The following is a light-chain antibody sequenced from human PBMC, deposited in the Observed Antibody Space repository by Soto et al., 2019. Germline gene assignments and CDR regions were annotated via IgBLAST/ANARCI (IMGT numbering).Light chain of an antibody. CDR1: QSVSSS. CDR3: QHYGSSLWT. CDR2: AAS. Sequence: EVVLTQSPGTLSLSPGERATLSCRASQSVSSSLAWYQQKPGRAPRLLIHAASSRATGIPDRFSGSGSGTDFTLTISRLEPEDFAVYYCQHYGSSLWTFGQGTKV. J-gene: IGKJ1*01. V-gene: IGKV3-20*01.